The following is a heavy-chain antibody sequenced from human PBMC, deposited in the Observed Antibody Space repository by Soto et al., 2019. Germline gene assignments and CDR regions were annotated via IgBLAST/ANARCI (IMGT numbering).Heavy chain of an antibody. J-gene: IGHJ5*02. Sequence: QVHLQESGPGLVKPSETLFLTCNVSGVSIKSGSHYWSWIRQSPEKGLEWIGHIYYFGTATYNPSHRCRFTTQVNRSKIPFSLSWRSGTEANTAIYYGGRDGRRRVRGKTVGFVPGAQGTQVVVSA. V-gene: IGHV4-61*03. CDR1: GVSIKSGSHY. CDR3: GRDGRRRVRGKTVGFVP. D-gene: IGHD3-10*01. CDR2: IYYFGTA.